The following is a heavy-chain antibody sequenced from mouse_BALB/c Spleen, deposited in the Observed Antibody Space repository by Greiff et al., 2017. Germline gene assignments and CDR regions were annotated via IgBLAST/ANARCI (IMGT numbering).Heavy chain of an antibody. D-gene: IGHD2-1*01. V-gene: IGHV5-4*02. Sequence: EVKVVESGGGLVKPGGSLKLSCAASGFTFSDYYMYWVRQTPEKRLEWVATISDGGSYTYYPDSVKGRFTISRDNAKNNLYLQMSSLKSEDTAMYYCARDPAYGNYPYYAMDYWGQGTSVTVSS. CDR2: ISDGGSYT. CDR1: GFTFSDYY. J-gene: IGHJ4*01. CDR3: ARDPAYGNYPYYAMDY.